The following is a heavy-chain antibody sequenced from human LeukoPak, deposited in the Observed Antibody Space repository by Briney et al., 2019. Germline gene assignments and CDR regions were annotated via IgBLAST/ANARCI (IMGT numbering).Heavy chain of an antibody. Sequence: GGSLRLSCGASGFIFSDCTIHGVRQSPGKGPEWVAAISDNGRNQYYADSVKGRFTVSRDNSKNTLYLQVDSLRTEDTAVFYCTRNPYGDYAFDSWGQGALVIVSS. CDR2: ISDNGRNQ. CDR3: TRNPYGDYAFDS. CDR1: GFIFSDCT. J-gene: IGHJ4*02. D-gene: IGHD4-17*01. V-gene: IGHV3-30*04.